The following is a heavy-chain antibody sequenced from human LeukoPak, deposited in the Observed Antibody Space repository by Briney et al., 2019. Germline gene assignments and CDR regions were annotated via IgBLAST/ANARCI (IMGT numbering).Heavy chain of an antibody. D-gene: IGHD6-6*01. J-gene: IGHJ5*02. CDR2: INPNSGGT. V-gene: IGHV1-2*02. CDR1: GYTFTGYY. Sequence: ASVKVSCKASGYTFTGYYMHWVRQAPGQGLEWMGWINPNSGGTNYAQKFQGRVTMTRDTSISTAYMELSRLRSDDTAVYYCAREVREGYSSSSYWFDPWGQGTLVTVSS. CDR3: AREVREGYSSSSYWFDP.